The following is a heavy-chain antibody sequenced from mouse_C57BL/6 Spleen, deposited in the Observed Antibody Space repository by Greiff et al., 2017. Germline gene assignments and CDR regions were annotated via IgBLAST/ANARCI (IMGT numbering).Heavy chain of an antibody. CDR2: IHPNSGST. Sequence: VQLQQSGAELVKPGASVKLSCKASGYTFTSYWMHWVKQRPGQGLEWIGMIHPNSGSTNYNEKFKSKATLTVDKSSSTAYMQLSSLSSEDSAVYYCARYVYDYDDGPYWGQGTSVTVSS. V-gene: IGHV1-64*01. D-gene: IGHD2-4*01. CDR3: ARYVYDYDDGPY. CDR1: GYTFTSYW. J-gene: IGHJ4*01.